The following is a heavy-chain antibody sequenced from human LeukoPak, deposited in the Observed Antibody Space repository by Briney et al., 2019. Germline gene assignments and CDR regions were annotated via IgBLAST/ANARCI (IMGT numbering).Heavy chain of an antibody. D-gene: IGHD3-10*01. Sequence: GSLRLSCAASGFTFSRYGMHWVRQAPVKGLEWVAFIRFDGSTKFCADSVKGRCTISRDNSKNILYLQVSSLRAEDAAVYFCAKSGGNTSSREFFDSWGQGTLVTVSP. J-gene: IGHJ4*02. CDR2: IRFDGSTK. CDR1: GFTFSRYG. V-gene: IGHV3-30*02. CDR3: AKSGGNTSSREFFDS.